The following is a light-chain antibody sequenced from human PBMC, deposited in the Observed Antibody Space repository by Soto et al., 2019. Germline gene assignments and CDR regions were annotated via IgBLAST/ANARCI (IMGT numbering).Light chain of an antibody. CDR2: DVS. J-gene: IGLJ1*01. CDR1: SSDVGGYNY. V-gene: IGLV2-14*01. Sequence: QSVLTQPASGAGSPGQSITISCTGTSSDVGGYNYVSRYQQHPGKAPKSMIYDVSNRPSGFSNRFSGSKPGNTASLTISGLQAEDQADYYCSSYTTSNTRQIVFGTGTKVTVL. CDR3: SSYTTSNTRQIV.